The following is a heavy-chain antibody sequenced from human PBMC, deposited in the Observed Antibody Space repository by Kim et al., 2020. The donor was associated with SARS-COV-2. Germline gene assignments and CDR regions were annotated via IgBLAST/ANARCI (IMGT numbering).Heavy chain of an antibody. D-gene: IGHD2-8*01. CDR3: TNSGVSRGDGY. Sequence: GGSLRLSCAASGFIFTNYWMTWVRQGPGKGLEYVACLNRDGSSTYYADSVRGRFTISRDNAMNSLSLQMNSLRVEDTAVYYCTNSGVSRGDGYWGQGALVTVSS. CDR2: LNRDGSST. CDR1: GFIFTNYW. J-gene: IGHJ4*02. V-gene: IGHV3-7*01.